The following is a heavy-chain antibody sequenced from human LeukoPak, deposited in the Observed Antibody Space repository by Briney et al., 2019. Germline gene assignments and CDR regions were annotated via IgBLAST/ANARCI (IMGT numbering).Heavy chain of an antibody. V-gene: IGHV4-61*08. CDR2: IYYSGST. D-gene: IGHD4-17*01. Sequence: SETLSLTCTVSGGSISSGDCYWSWIRQPPGKGLEWIGYIYYSGSTNYNPSLKSRATISVDTSKNQFSLKLSSVTAADTAVYYCARDYGDYGWFDPWGQGTLVTVSS. CDR3: ARDYGDYGWFDP. J-gene: IGHJ5*02. CDR1: GGSISSGDCY.